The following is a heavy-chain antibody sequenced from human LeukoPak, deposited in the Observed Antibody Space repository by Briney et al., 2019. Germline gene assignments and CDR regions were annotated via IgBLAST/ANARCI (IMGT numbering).Heavy chain of an antibody. D-gene: IGHD3-22*01. Sequence: GASVKVSCKASGCTFTSYAMHWVRQAPGQRLEWMGWINAGNGNTKYSQKFQGRVTITRDTSASTAYMELSSLRSEDTAVYYCARGANYYDSSGYYDAFDIWGQGTMVTVSS. CDR2: INAGNGNT. V-gene: IGHV1-3*01. CDR1: GCTFTSYA. CDR3: ARGANYYDSSGYYDAFDI. J-gene: IGHJ3*02.